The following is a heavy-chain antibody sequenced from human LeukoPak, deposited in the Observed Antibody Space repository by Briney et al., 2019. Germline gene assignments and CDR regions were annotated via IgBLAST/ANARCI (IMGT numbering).Heavy chain of an antibody. Sequence: GGSQRLSCAASGFTFSSYSMNWVRQAPGKGREWVSSISSSSSYIYYADSVKGRFTISRDNAKNSLYLQMNSLRAEDTAVYYCARTFGSGWYDPLTYWGQGTLVTVSS. D-gene: IGHD6-19*01. CDR3: ARTFGSGWYDPLTY. J-gene: IGHJ4*02. V-gene: IGHV3-21*01. CDR2: ISSSSSYI. CDR1: GFTFSSYS.